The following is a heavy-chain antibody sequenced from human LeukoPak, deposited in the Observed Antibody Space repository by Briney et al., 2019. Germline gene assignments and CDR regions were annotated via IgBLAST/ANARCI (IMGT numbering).Heavy chain of an antibody. D-gene: IGHD6-6*01. CDR2: INHSGST. V-gene: IGHV4-34*01. Sequence: SETLSLTCAVYGGSFSGYYWSWIRQPPGKGLEWIGEINHSGSTNYNPSLKSRATISVDTSKNQFSLKLSSVTAADTAVYYCARVRSIAARRPTNANFLGTYYFDYWGQGTLVTVSS. J-gene: IGHJ4*02. CDR3: ARVRSIAARRPTNANFLGTYYFDY. CDR1: GGSFSGYY.